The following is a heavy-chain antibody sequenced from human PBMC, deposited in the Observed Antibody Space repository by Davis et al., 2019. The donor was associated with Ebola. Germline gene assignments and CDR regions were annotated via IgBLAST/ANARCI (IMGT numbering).Heavy chain of an antibody. Sequence: SVTLSCKASGFTFTNYAIHWVRQAPGQSLEWMGWINAGNGNTKYSQKIQGRVTITTDTSASTAYMELSSLRSEDTAVFYCARIILGRDFYGMDVWGQGTTVTVSS. CDR2: INAGNGNT. V-gene: IGHV1-3*01. CDR3: ARIILGRDFYGMDV. J-gene: IGHJ6*02. CDR1: GFTFTNYA.